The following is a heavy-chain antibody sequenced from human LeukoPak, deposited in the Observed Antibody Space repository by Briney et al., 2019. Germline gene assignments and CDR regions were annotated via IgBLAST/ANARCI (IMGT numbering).Heavy chain of an antibody. V-gene: IGHV3-7*03. CDR3: AKGFWIGAIDN. J-gene: IGHJ4*02. CDR2: IKQDGSEK. CDR1: GFNFSTFW. Sequence: GGSLRLSCAASGFNFSTFWMSWVRQAPGKGLEWVANIKQDGSEKYYVDSVKGRFTISRDNAKNSLYLQMNSLRAEDMALYYCAKGFWIGAIDNWGQGTLVTVSS. D-gene: IGHD3-3*01.